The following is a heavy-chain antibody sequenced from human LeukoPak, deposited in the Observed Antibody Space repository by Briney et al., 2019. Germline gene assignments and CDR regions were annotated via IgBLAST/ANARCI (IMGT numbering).Heavy chain of an antibody. V-gene: IGHV3-21*01. CDR1: GFTFSSYS. Sequence: KPGGSLRLSCAASGFTFSSYSMNWVRQAPGKGLEWVSSISSSSSYIYYADSVKGRFTISRDNAKNSLYLQMNSLRAEDTAVYYCAREDPSGIAVATDYWGQGTLVTVSS. CDR3: AREDPSGIAVATDY. J-gene: IGHJ4*02. D-gene: IGHD6-19*01. CDR2: ISSSSSYI.